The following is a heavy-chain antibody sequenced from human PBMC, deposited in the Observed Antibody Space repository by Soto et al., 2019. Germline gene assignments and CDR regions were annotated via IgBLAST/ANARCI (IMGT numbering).Heavy chain of an antibody. CDR3: ARDRVDCSGGNCWRSVEDT. CDR2: IDPSGGGT. CDR1: GYTFTSYY. Sequence: QVQLVQSGAEVKKPGASVKVSCKASGYTFTSYYMHWVRQAPGQGLEWMGIIDPSGGGTSYAQKFQGRRTMTRDTSTSTGYMELRSLRSEDTAVYYCARDRVDCSGGNCWRSVEDTWGQGTLVTVSS. D-gene: IGHD2-15*01. J-gene: IGHJ5*02. V-gene: IGHV1-46*01.